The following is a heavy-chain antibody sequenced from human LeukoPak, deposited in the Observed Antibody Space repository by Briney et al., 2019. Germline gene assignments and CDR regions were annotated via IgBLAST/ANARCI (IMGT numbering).Heavy chain of an antibody. J-gene: IGHJ3*02. CDR2: IYLADSDA. CDR3: ARPKIETGYHAFDI. CDR1: GYSFTSYW. V-gene: IGHV5-51*01. Sequence: GESLKISCKSSGYSFTSYWIGWVLQMPGKGLEWMVIIYLADSDARYSPSFQGQVSFSADRSINTAYLQWSSLRASDTAMYYCARPKIETGYHAFDIWGQGTMVTVSS. D-gene: IGHD2-15*01.